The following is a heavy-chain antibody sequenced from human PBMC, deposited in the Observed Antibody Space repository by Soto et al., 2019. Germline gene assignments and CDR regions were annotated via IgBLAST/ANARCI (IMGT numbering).Heavy chain of an antibody. D-gene: IGHD3-9*01. Sequence: PGGSLRLSCAASGFTFSSYAMSWVRQAPGKGLEWVSAISGSGGSTYYADSVKGRFTISRDNSKNTLYLQMNSLRAEDTAVYYCAKKDGYYDILTGYPFFDYWGQGTLVTVSS. V-gene: IGHV3-23*01. CDR3: AKKDGYYDILTGYPFFDY. CDR2: ISGSGGST. J-gene: IGHJ4*02. CDR1: GFTFSSYA.